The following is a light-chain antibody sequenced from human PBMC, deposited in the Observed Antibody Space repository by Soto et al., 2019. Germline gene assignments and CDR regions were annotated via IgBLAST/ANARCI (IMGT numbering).Light chain of an antibody. J-gene: IGKJ5*01. V-gene: IGKV3-11*01. Sequence: EIVLTQSPATLSLSPGERATLSCRASQTVSNYLAWYQQKPGQAPRLLIYDASNRATGVPARFSGRGSGTDFTLTISSLEPEDFAVYYCQQRSNWITFGQGTRLEIK. CDR3: QQRSNWIT. CDR1: QTVSNY. CDR2: DAS.